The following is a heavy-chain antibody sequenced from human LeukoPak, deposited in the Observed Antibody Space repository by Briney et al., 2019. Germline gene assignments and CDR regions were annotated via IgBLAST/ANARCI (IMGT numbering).Heavy chain of an antibody. J-gene: IGHJ4*02. CDR3: AKVPIPYSSGWYADY. CDR2: ISYDGSNE. Sequence: GGSLRLSCAASGFPFTKTWMNWVRQAPGKGLEWVAVISYDGSNEYYADSVKGRFTISRDNSKNTLFLQMNSLRAEDTAVYYCAKVPIPYSSGWYADYWGQGTLVTVSS. CDR1: GFPFTKTW. V-gene: IGHV3-30*18. D-gene: IGHD6-19*01.